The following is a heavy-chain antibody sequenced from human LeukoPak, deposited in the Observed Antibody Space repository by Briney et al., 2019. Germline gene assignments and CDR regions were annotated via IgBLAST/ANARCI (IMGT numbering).Heavy chain of an antibody. Sequence: TGGPLRLSCAAWGLNLRSYAMIGVGQAPGKGREGVSAISGSWGSTYYADSVKGRFTISRDNSKNTLYLQMNSLRAEDTAVYYCTVAAGAFDIWGQGTMVTVSS. J-gene: IGHJ3*02. D-gene: IGHD6-19*01. CDR2: ISGSWGST. CDR3: TVAAGAFDI. CDR1: GLNLRSYA. V-gene: IGHV3-23*01.